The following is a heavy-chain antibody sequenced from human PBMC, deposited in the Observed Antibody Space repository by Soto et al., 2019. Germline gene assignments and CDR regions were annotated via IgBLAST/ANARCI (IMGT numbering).Heavy chain of an antibody. CDR1: GFTFSDYY. V-gene: IGHV3-11*05. J-gene: IGHJ4*02. D-gene: IGHD6-13*01. Sequence: QVQLVESGGGLVKPRGSLRLSCAASGFTFSDYYMSWIRQAPGKGLEWLSYISSSSSYINYADSVKGRFTISRDNAKNSLYLQMSRLRAEDTAVYYCAREGPGSSSWYVDSWGQGTLVTVSS. CDR2: ISSSSSYI. CDR3: AREGPGSSSWYVDS.